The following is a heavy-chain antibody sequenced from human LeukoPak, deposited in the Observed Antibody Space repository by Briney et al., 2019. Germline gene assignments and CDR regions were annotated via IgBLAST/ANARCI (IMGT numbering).Heavy chain of an antibody. CDR2: ISGSGGST. CDR3: AKDGDYYDSSGYKFPLGY. CDR1: GFTFSSYA. Sequence: GGSLRLSCAASGFTFSSYAMSWVRQAPGKGLEWVSAISGSGGSTYYADSVKGRFTISRDNSKNTLYLRMNSLRAEDTAVYYCAKDGDYYDSSGYKFPLGYRGQGTLVTVSS. J-gene: IGHJ4*02. V-gene: IGHV3-23*01. D-gene: IGHD3-22*01.